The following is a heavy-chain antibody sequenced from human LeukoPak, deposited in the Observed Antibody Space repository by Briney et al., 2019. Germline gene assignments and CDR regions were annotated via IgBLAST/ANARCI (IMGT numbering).Heavy chain of an antibody. Sequence: GGSLRLSCAASGFTFANTWMHWVRQAPGKGLVWVSLINNDGSTTNYADSVKGRFTISRDNAKNTVYLQMNSLRAEDSAVYYCAIGGTYGSGSWGQGTLVTVSS. D-gene: IGHD3-10*01. V-gene: IGHV3-74*01. CDR2: INNDGSTT. CDR1: GFTFANTW. J-gene: IGHJ4*02. CDR3: AIGGTYGSGS.